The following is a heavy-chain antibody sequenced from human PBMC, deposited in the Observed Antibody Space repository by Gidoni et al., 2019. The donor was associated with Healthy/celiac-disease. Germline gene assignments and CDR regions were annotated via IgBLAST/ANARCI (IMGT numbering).Heavy chain of an antibody. Sequence: EVQLVESGGGLVQPGRSLRLSCAASGFTFDDYAMHWVRQAPGKGLEWVSGISWNSGSIGYADSVKGRFTISRDNAKNSLYLQMNSLRDEDTALYYCAKGYSSSWYPQDYWGQGTLVTVSS. CDR2: ISWNSGSI. V-gene: IGHV3-9*01. D-gene: IGHD6-13*01. CDR3: AKGYSSSWYPQDY. CDR1: GFTFDDYA. J-gene: IGHJ4*02.